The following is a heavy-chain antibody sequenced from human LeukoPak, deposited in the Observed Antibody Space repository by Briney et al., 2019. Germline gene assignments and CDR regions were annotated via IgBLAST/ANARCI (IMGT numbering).Heavy chain of an antibody. Sequence: GASVKVSCKASGYTFTGYYMHWVRQAPGQGLEWMGWINPNSGGTNYAQKFQGRVTMTRDTSISTAYMELSRLKSDDTAVYYCARMPRGYSYGLHFDYWGQGTLVTVSS. CDR1: GYTFTGYY. D-gene: IGHD5-18*01. CDR2: INPNSGGT. CDR3: ARMPRGYSYGLHFDY. J-gene: IGHJ4*02. V-gene: IGHV1-2*02.